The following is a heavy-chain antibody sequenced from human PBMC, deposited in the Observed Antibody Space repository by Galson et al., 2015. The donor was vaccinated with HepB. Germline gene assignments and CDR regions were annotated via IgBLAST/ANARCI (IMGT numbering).Heavy chain of an antibody. CDR3: ARDRHPWHIDF. CDR1: GFTFSSYA. Sequence: SLRLSCAASGFTFSSYAMSWVRQAPGKGLEWVSAISGSGYTTYYGDSAEGRFTISRDNSKNTLYLQMNSLRADDTAVYYCARDRHPWHIDFWGQGTLVTVSS. CDR2: ISGSGYTT. J-gene: IGHJ4*02. V-gene: IGHV3-23*01. D-gene: IGHD6-6*01.